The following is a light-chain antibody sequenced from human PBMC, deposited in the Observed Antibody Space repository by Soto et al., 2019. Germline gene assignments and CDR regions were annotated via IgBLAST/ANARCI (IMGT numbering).Light chain of an antibody. Sequence: EIVLTQSPGTLSVSPGERATLSCRPSQSVSSNLAWYQQKPGQAPRLLIYDASTRATGIPDRFSGGGSGTEFTLTISSLQSEDFVVYYCQQYNSWPPITFGQGTRLEIK. CDR3: QQYNSWPPIT. J-gene: IGKJ5*01. V-gene: IGKV3-15*01. CDR2: DAS. CDR1: QSVSSN.